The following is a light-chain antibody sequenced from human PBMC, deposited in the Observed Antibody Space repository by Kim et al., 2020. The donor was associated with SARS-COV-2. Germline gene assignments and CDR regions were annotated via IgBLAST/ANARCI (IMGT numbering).Light chain of an antibody. V-gene: IGLV1-47*01. Sequence: ELTQPPSASGTPGQSVTISCSGSSSNIGSNYVYWYQQLPGTAPKLLIYRNNQRPSGVPDRFSGSKSGTSASLAISGLRSEDEADYYCAAWDDSLSGNYVFGTGTKVTVL. CDR2: RNN. CDR3: AAWDDSLSGNYV. CDR1: SSNIGSNY. J-gene: IGLJ1*01.